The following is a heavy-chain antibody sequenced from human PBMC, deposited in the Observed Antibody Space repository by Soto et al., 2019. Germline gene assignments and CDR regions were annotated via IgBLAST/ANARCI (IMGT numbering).Heavy chain of an antibody. D-gene: IGHD6-19*01. Sequence: EVQLLESGGNLVQPGGSLRLSCAASGLNLRSYAMSWVRQAPGKGLEWLSAISGSGSTTYFSDSVKGRFNSSRDNSKNTLSLQMTDLRAEATGVYFCAKGLAAMAVAGTGPFDFWGQGNLVTVSS. CDR2: ISGSGSTT. CDR1: GLNLRSYA. V-gene: IGHV3-23*01. J-gene: IGHJ4*02. CDR3: AKGLAAMAVAGTGPFDF.